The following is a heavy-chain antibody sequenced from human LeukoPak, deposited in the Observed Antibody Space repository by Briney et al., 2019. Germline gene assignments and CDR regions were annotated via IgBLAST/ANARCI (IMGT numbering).Heavy chain of an antibody. J-gene: IGHJ4*02. D-gene: IGHD1-26*01. CDR1: GGSINRSSYY. Sequence: PSETLSLTCTVSGGSINRSSYYWGWIRQPPGKGLEWIGSVYYSGSAYYNPSLKSRVTISVDTSRNQFSLELTSVTAADTAVYYCVRTSGGGYPMDDYWGQGTLVTVSS. V-gene: IGHV4-39*01. CDR3: VRTSGGGYPMDDY. CDR2: VYYSGSA.